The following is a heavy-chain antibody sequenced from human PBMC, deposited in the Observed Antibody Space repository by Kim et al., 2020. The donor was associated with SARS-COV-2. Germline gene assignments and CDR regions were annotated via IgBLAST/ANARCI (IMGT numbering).Heavy chain of an antibody. CDR3: ARGRRVLRYFDWLLYFDY. Sequence: SETLSLTCAVYGGSFSGYYWSWIRQPPGKGLEWIGEIYHSGNTNYNPSLKSRVTISVDTSKNQFSLKLSSVTAADTAVYYCARGRRVLRYFDWLLYFDYWGQGTPVTVSS. V-gene: IGHV4-34*01. J-gene: IGHJ4*02. D-gene: IGHD3-9*01. CDR2: IYHSGNT. CDR1: GGSFSGYY.